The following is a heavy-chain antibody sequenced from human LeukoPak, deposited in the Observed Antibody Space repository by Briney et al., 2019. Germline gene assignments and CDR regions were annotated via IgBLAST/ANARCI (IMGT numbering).Heavy chain of an antibody. Sequence: GGSLRLPCAASGFTFSSNWMHWVRRAPGKGLVWVSFVNNDGRTTAYADSVKGRFTISRDNAKNTLYLQMNSLRAEDTAVYYCARGGQGAVDYWGPGTLVTVSS. CDR3: ARGGQGAVDY. V-gene: IGHV3-74*01. D-gene: IGHD3-16*01. CDR2: VNNDGRTT. J-gene: IGHJ4*02. CDR1: GFTFSSNW.